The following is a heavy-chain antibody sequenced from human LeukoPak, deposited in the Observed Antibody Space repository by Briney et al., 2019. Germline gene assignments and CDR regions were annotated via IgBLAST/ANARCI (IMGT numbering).Heavy chain of an antibody. CDR3: AKATKTGTGTPALAIDY. CDR1: GGSLNSPNYY. V-gene: IGHV3-11*05. CDR2: ISTTSSYT. D-gene: IGHD1-1*01. Sequence: LSLTCIVSGGSLNSPNYYMSWIRQAPGKGLEWVSYISTTSSYTAYADSVRGRFTISRDNAKNSQYLQMNGLRAEDTAVYFCAKATKTGTGTPALAIDYWGQGTLVTVSS. J-gene: IGHJ4*02.